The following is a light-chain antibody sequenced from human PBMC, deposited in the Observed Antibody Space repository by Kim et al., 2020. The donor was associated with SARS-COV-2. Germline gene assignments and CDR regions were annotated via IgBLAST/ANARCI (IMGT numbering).Light chain of an antibody. Sequence: LGQTGRITYGGDSLRSYYTNWYQRKPGRAPEVVIYGKNNRPSGIPDRFSGASSGNTASLTITGAQAEEEADYYCSSRDSSGNHREVFGGRTQLTVL. V-gene: IGLV3-19*01. CDR1: SLRSYY. J-gene: IGLJ3*02. CDR3: SSRDSSGNHREV. CDR2: GKN.